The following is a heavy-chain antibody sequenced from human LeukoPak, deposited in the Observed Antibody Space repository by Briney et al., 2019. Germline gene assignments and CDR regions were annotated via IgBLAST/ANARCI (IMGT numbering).Heavy chain of an antibody. CDR3: AREGGEWELLRTVDY. CDR2: ISSSGSTI. Sequence: PGGSLRLSCAASGFTFSSYEMNWVRQAPGKGLEWVSYISSSGSTIYYADSVKGRFTISRDNAKNSLYLQMNSLRAEDTAVYYCAREGGEWELLRTVDYWGQGTLVTVSS. CDR1: GFTFSSYE. V-gene: IGHV3-48*03. J-gene: IGHJ4*02. D-gene: IGHD1-26*01.